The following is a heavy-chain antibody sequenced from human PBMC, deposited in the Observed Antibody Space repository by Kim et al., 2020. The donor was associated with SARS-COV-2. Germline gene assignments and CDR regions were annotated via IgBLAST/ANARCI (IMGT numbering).Heavy chain of an antibody. Sequence: SVKVSCKASGGTFSSYAISWVRQAPGHGLEWMGGIIPNFGTANYAQKFQGRVTITANESTSTAYMELSNLRSEDTTVYYCAIQGLPMVRVYGEVGTKTPHDYWGQGTLVTVSS. CDR2: IIPNFGTA. CDR1: GGTFSSYA. V-gene: IGHV1-69*13. CDR3: AIQGLPMVRVYGEVGTKTPHDY. D-gene: IGHD3-10*01. J-gene: IGHJ4*02.